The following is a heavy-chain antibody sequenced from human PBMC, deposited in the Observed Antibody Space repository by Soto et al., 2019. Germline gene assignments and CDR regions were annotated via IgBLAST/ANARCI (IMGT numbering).Heavy chain of an antibody. CDR3: VKAQAKSSGYFLSPASFDY. V-gene: IGHV3-9*01. CDR1: GFNFDDYA. CDR2: ISWNSGSI. D-gene: IGHD3-22*01. Sequence: EVQLVESGGGLVQPGRSLRLSCAASGFNFDDYAMYWVRQVPGKGLEWVLGISWNSGSIAYADSVKGRFTISRDNVKNSLYLQMNSLRAEDTAFYYCVKAQAKSSGYFLSPASFDYWGQGTLVTVSS. J-gene: IGHJ4*02.